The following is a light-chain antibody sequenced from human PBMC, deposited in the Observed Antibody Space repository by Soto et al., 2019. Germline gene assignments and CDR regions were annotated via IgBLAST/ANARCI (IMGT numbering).Light chain of an antibody. Sequence: DIQMTQSPSTLSASVGDRVTITCRASQTISNWLAWYQQKPGKAPKLLIYDASSLEGGVPSRFSGSGSGTEFTLTLSSLQPDDFATYCGHQYYSYWTFGQGTKVEIK. J-gene: IGKJ1*01. CDR1: QTISNW. CDR2: DAS. CDR3: HQYYSYWT. V-gene: IGKV1-5*01.